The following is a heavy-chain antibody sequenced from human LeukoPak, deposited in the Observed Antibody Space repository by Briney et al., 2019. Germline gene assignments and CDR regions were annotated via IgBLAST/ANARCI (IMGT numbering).Heavy chain of an antibody. CDR3: VREHNIVIRTTRTYYYHHMDV. Sequence: PPESLSLTSAVYGGTFCDYYWSWIRQSPGKGREWMGDIVVSGITHYTTSPKSRATTSIDTSTPQFTLSLSSMTAAATPVQCCVREHNIVIRTTRTYYYHHMDVWGKGTTVTVSS. D-gene: IGHD5-12*01. CDR1: GGTFCDYY. V-gene: IGHV4-34*12. CDR2: IVVSGIT. J-gene: IGHJ6*03.